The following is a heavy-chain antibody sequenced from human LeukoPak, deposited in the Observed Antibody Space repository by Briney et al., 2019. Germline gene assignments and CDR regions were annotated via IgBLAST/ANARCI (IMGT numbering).Heavy chain of an antibody. CDR3: ARDSYEVGATFDY. D-gene: IGHD1-26*01. CDR2: ISIDGTTT. Sequence: GGSLRLSCAASGFTFTRYWMHWVRQVPGKGLVWVSRISIDGTTTNYADSVKGRFTVSRDNAKNTLFLQLSSLRVEDTAVYYCARDSYEVGATFDYWGQGTLVTVSS. V-gene: IGHV3-74*01. CDR1: GFTFTRYW. J-gene: IGHJ4*02.